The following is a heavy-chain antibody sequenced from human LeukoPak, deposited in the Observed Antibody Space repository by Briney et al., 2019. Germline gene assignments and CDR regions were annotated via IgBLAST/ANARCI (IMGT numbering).Heavy chain of an antibody. J-gene: IGHJ4*02. Sequence: ASVKVSCKASGYTFTGYYMHWVRQAPGQGLEWMGRINPNSGGTNYAQKFQGRVTMTRDTSISTAHMELSRLRSDDTAVYYCARGRGDYYDSSGYHDFWGQGTLVTVSS. CDR1: GYTFTGYY. CDR2: INPNSGGT. V-gene: IGHV1-2*06. CDR3: ARGRGDYYDSSGYHDF. D-gene: IGHD3-22*01.